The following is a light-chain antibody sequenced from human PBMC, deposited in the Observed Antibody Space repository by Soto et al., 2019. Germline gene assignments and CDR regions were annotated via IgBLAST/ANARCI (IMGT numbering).Light chain of an antibody. CDR2: QIS. J-gene: IGKJ1*01. CDR1: ESLLHSGGNTY. V-gene: IGKV2-24*01. CDR3: MQSSQIRT. Sequence: DIVLTQSPLSLPVTLGQPASLSCRSSESLLHSGGNTYLSWLHQRPGQPPRLLIYQISERLSGVPDRFSGSGAGTNFTLRISRVEAEDVGIFFCMQSSQIRTFGQGTKVEIK.